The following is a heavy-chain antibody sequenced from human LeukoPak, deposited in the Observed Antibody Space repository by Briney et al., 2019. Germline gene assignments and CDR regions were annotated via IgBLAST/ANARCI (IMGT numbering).Heavy chain of an antibody. J-gene: IGHJ4*02. V-gene: IGHV3-30-3*01. D-gene: IGHD5-18*01. CDR2: ISYDGSNK. CDR3: ARGGSDTAMAHDY. CDR1: GFDFHNYV. Sequence: GGSLRLSCAASGFDFHNYVIHWVRQAPGKGLEWVTVISYDGSNKYYADSVKGRFTISRDNSKNTLYLQMNSPRAEDTAVYYCARGGSDTAMAHDYWGQGTLVTVSS.